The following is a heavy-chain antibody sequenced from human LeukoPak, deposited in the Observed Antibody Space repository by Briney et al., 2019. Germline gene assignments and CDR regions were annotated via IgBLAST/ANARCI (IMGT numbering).Heavy chain of an antibody. J-gene: IGHJ6*02. CDR2: IYTSGST. Sequence: SETLSLTCTVSGGSISSYYWSWIRQPAGKGLEWIGRIYTSGSTNYNPSLKSRVTMSVDTSKSQFSLKLSSVTAADTAVYYCAREAGYDFWSGYEDYGMDVWGQGTTVTVSS. D-gene: IGHD3-3*01. V-gene: IGHV4-4*07. CDR3: AREAGYDFWSGYEDYGMDV. CDR1: GGSISSYY.